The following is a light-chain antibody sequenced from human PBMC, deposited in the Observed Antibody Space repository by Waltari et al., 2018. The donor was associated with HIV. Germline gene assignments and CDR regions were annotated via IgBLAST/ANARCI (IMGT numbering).Light chain of an antibody. CDR1: SSDVCGYNY. CDR2: DVS. V-gene: IGLV2-14*03. J-gene: IGLJ1*01. CDR3: SSYTSSSTPYV. Sequence: QSALTQPASVSGSPRQSITISCPGTSSDVCGYNYVSWYQQHPGKAPKLMIYDVSNRPSGLSDRFSGSKSGNTASLTISGLQAEDEADYYCSSYTSSSTPYVFGTGTKVTVL.